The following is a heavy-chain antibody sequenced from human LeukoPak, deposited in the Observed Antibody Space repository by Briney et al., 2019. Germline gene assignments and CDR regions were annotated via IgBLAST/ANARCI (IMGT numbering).Heavy chain of an antibody. Sequence: PGGSLRLSCAASGFTFSSYWMHWVRQAPGKGLVWVSRINSDGSSTSYADSVKGRFIISRDNAKNTLYLQMNSLRAEDTAVYYCARDDRPEGIVGATAPDYWGQGTLVTVSS. CDR3: ARDDRPEGIVGATAPDY. J-gene: IGHJ4*02. D-gene: IGHD1-26*01. V-gene: IGHV3-74*01. CDR2: INSDGSST. CDR1: GFTFSSYW.